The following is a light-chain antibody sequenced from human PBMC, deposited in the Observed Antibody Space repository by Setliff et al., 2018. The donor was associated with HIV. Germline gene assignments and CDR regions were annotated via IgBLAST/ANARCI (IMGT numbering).Light chain of an antibody. CDR2: DVS. CDR1: SSVVGASNS. J-gene: IGLJ1*01. V-gene: IGLV2-11*01. CDR3: CSYAGSYTSLYV. Sequence: QSALAQPRSVSGSPGQSVTISCTGTSSVVGASNSVSWYQHNPGKAPKVIIYDVSDRPSGVPDRFSGSKSGNTASLTISGLQAEDEADYYCCSYAGSYTSLYVFGTGTKVTVL.